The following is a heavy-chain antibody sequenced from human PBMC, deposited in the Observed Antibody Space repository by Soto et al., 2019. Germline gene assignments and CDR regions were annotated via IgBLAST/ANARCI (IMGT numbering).Heavy chain of an antibody. CDR2: VYHTGRT. CDR1: GGSFKSGSYS. J-gene: IGHJ6*02. D-gene: IGHD6-13*01. Sequence: SETLSLTCTVSGGSFKSGSYSWSWIRQPPGKGLERIGYVYHTGRTSYNPSLKSRVTISVDTSKNQFSLKLSSVTAADTAVYYCARDEGAAAGPLGVWGQGTTVTVSS. V-gene: IGHV4-61*01. CDR3: ARDEGAAAGPLGV.